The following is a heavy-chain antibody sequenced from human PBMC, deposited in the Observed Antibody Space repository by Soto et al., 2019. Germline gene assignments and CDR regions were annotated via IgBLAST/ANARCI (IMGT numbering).Heavy chain of an antibody. V-gene: IGHV3-74*01. D-gene: IGHD5-12*01. CDR3: ARAQIVATITACDY. CDR1: GFTFSSYW. J-gene: IGHJ4*02. Sequence: GGSLRPSCAASGFTFSSYWMHWVRQAPGKGLVWVSRINSDGRSTSYADSVKGRFTISRDNAKNTLYLQMNSLRAEDTAVYYCARAQIVATITACDYWGQGTLVTVSS. CDR2: INSDGRST.